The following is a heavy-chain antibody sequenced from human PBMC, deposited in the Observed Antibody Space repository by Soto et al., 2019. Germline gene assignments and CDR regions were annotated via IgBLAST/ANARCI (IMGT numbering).Heavy chain of an antibody. CDR2: IHHSGTT. CDR1: GYSISSGYY. J-gene: IGHJ6*02. Sequence: PSETLSLTCAVSGYSISSGYYWGWIRQPPGKGLEWIGNIHHSGTTYYNPSLKSRVTISIDRSKNRFSLKLSSVTAADTAVYYCARAGDTMVRGVIIMNYYGMDVWGQGTTVTV. V-gene: IGHV4-38-2*01. D-gene: IGHD3-10*01. CDR3: ARAGDTMVRGVIIMNYYGMDV.